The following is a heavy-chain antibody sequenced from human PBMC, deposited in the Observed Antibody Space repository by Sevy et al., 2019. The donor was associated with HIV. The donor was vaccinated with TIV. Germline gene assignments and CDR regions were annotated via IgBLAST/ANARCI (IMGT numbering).Heavy chain of an antibody. CDR3: AKDMEAAAGTPPGGMDV. CDR1: GFTFDDYA. Sequence: GGSLRLSCAASGFTFDDYAMHWVRQAPGKGLEWVSGISWNSGSIGYADSVKGRFTISRDNAKNSLYLQMNSLRAEDTALYYCAKDMEAAAGTPPGGMDVWGQGTTVTVSS. V-gene: IGHV3-9*01. D-gene: IGHD6-13*01. J-gene: IGHJ6*02. CDR2: ISWNSGSI.